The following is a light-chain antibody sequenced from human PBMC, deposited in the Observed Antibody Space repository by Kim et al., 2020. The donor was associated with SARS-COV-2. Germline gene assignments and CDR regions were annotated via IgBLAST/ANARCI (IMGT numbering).Light chain of an antibody. CDR1: NIGSKS. CDR3: QVWDSSSDLHWV. V-gene: IGLV3-21*04. J-gene: IGLJ3*02. CDR2: YDS. Sequence: SYELTQPPSVSVAPGKTARITCGGNNIGSKSVHWYQQKPGQAPVLVIYYDSDRPSGIPERFSGSNSGNTATLTISRVEAGDEADYYCQVWDSSSDLHWVFGGGTKLTVL.